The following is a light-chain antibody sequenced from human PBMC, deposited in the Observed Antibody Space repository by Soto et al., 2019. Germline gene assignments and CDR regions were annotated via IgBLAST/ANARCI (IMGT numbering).Light chain of an antibody. CDR3: GAWDNSLSAVL. CDR1: SSNVGRYY. Sequence: QSVLTQPPSVSAAPGQRVTISCSGSSSNVGRYYVFWYQQLPGRAPTLLIYDNNQRPSGIPDRFFGSKSGTSASLGITGLQTGDEADYYCGAWDNSLSAVLFGGGTKVTVL. J-gene: IGLJ2*01. CDR2: DNN. V-gene: IGLV1-51*01.